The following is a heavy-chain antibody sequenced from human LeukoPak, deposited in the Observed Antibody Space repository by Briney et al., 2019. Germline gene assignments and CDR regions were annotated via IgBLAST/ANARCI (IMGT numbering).Heavy chain of an antibody. CDR1: GGSFSGYY. Sequence: KPSETLSLTCAVYGGSFSGYYWSWIRQPPGKGLEWIGEINHSGSTNYNPSLKSRVTISVDTSKNQFSLKLSSVTAADTAVYYCARWGTIDGDYWGQGTLVTVSS. CDR2: INHSGST. V-gene: IGHV4-34*01. D-gene: IGHD3-3*01. CDR3: ARWGTIDGDY. J-gene: IGHJ4*02.